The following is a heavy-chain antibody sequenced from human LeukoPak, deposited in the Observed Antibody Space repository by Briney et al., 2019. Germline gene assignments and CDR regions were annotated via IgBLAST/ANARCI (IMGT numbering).Heavy chain of an antibody. CDR1: GFTFDFYW. CDR2: IKQDGTDK. CDR3: ARAGPWVSSVDSVLQYNYHMDV. V-gene: IGHV3-7*01. D-gene: IGHD5/OR15-5a*01. Sequence: GGSLRLSCAASGFTFDFYWMSWVRQAPGKGLERVANIKQDGTDKYYVDSVEGRFTISRDNAKNSLYLQMNSLRAEDTAVYYCARAGPWVSSVDSVLQYNYHMDVWGKGTTVTVSS. J-gene: IGHJ6*03.